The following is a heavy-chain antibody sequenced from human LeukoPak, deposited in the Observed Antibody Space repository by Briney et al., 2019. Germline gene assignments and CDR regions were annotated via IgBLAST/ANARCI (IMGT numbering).Heavy chain of an antibody. J-gene: IGHJ4*02. CDR1: GFTFSSYS. CDR3: ARDNPYGSGSFFDY. V-gene: IGHV3-21*01. CDR2: ISSSSSYI. D-gene: IGHD3-10*01. Sequence: SXXASGFTFSSYSMNWVRQAPGKGLEWXSSISSSSSYIYYADSVKGRFTISRDNAKNSLYLQMNSLRAEDTAVYYCARDNPYGSGSFFDYWGQGTLVTVSS.